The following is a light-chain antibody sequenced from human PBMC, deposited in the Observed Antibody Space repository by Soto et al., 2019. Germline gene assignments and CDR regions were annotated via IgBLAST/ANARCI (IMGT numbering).Light chain of an antibody. CDR3: QQYYSTPT. CDR1: QSVLYSSKNKNY. Sequence: DIVRTQSPDSLSVSLGERATINCKSSQSVLYSSKNKNYLAWYQQKPGQPPKLLIYWASTRESGVPDRFSGSGSGTDFTLTISSLQAEDVAVYYCQQYYSTPTFGQGTRVEIK. CDR2: WAS. V-gene: IGKV4-1*01. J-gene: IGKJ1*01.